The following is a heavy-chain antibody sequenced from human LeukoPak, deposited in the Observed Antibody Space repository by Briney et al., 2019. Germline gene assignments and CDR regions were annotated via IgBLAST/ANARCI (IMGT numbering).Heavy chain of an antibody. V-gene: IGHV1-2*02. CDR2: INPNSGGT. J-gene: IGHJ4*02. CDR1: GYTFTGYY. CDR3: ARHGLGHPGPFFDY. Sequence: ASVKVSCKASGYTFTGYYMHWVRQAPGQGLEWMGWINPNSGGTNYAQKFQGRVTMTRDTSISTAYMELSRLRSDDTAVYYCARHGLGHPGPFFDYWGQGTLVTVSS. D-gene: IGHD7-27*01.